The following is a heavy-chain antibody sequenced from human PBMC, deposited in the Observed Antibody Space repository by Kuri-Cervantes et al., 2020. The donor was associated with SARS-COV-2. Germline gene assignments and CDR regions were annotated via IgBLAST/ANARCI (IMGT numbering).Heavy chain of an antibody. CDR3: AKSSSGSYVHFQH. V-gene: IGHV3-23*01. J-gene: IGHJ1*01. Sequence: GGSLRLSCAASGFTFSSYAMSWVRQAPGKGLEWVSAISGSGGSTYYADSVKGRFTISRDNSKNTPYLQMNSLRAEDTAVYYCAKSSSGSYVHFQHWGQGTLVTVSS. D-gene: IGHD1-26*01. CDR2: ISGSGGST. CDR1: GFTFSSYA.